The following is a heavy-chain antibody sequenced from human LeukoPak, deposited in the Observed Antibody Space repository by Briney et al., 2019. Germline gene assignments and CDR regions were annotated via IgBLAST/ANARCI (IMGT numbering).Heavy chain of an antibody. CDR3: ARDVPYYYGSGSFDY. V-gene: IGHV3-21*01. CDR1: GFTFISYG. CDR2: ISSSSSYI. D-gene: IGHD3-10*01. Sequence: GGSLRLSCAASGFTFISYGMHWVRQAPGKGLEWVSSISSSSSYIYYADSVKGRFTISRDNAKNSLYLQMNSLRAEDTAVYYCARDVPYYYGSGSFDYWGQGTLVTVSS. J-gene: IGHJ4*02.